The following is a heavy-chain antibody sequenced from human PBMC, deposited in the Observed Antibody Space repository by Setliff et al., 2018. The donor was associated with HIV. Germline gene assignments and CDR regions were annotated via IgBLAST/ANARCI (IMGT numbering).Heavy chain of an antibody. D-gene: IGHD6-25*01. CDR1: GDSINSHF. J-gene: IGHJ3*02. Sequence: SETLSLTCTVSGDSINSHFWTWIRQSPRKGLEWIGYISSTGAAWYNPSLKSRVTMSIDTSKIHFSLTLSSVSGADTALYFCARSGKRAFDIWGQGAMVTVSS. CDR2: ISSTGAA. CDR3: ARSGKRAFDI. V-gene: IGHV4-59*11.